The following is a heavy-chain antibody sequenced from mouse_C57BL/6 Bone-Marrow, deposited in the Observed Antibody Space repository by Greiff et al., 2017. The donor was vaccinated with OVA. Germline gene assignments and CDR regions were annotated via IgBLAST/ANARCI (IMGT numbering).Heavy chain of an antibody. Sequence: QVQLQQSGAELARPGASVKLSCKASGYTFTSYGISWVKQRTGQGLEWIGEIYPRSGNTYYNEKFKGKATLTADKSSSTAYMQLSSLTSEDSAVYFCARKAYYSNYGHFDVWGTGTTVTVSS. J-gene: IGHJ1*03. D-gene: IGHD2-5*01. CDR2: IYPRSGNT. CDR3: ARKAYYSNYGHFDV. V-gene: IGHV1-81*01. CDR1: GYTFTSYG.